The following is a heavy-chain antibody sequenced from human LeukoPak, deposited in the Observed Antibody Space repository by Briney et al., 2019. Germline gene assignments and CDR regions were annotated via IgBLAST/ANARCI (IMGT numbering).Heavy chain of an antibody. CDR3: VTETTEGAKDY. Sequence: GGSLRLSCAASGFTFSNRYMGWVHQAPGKGLAWVSYISSSSHYTNYEASVRGRFIISRDNARDSVYLQMNSLRVEDTAIYYCVTETTEGAKDYWGQGTLVTVSS. CDR2: ISSSSHYT. D-gene: IGHD1-14*01. J-gene: IGHJ4*02. CDR1: GFTFSNRY. V-gene: IGHV3-11*05.